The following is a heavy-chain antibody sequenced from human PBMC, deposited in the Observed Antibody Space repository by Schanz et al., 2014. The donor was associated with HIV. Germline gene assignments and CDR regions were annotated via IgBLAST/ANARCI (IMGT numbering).Heavy chain of an antibody. J-gene: IGHJ6*02. CDR1: GFTFSSYG. CDR2: ISYDGSNK. Sequence: QVQLVESGGGVVQPGRSLRLSCAASGFTFSSYGMHWVRQAPGKGLEWVAVISYDGSNKYYADSVKGRFTISRDNSKNTLYLQMYSLRAEDTAVYYCAKGSSLWSFYYGMDVWGQGTTVTVSS. V-gene: IGHV3-30*18. D-gene: IGHD3-10*01. CDR3: AKGSSLWSFYYGMDV.